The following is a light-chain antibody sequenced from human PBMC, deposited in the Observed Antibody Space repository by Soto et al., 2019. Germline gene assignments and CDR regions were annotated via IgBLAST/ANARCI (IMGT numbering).Light chain of an antibody. Sequence: EIVLTQSPGTLSLSPGERATLSCRASQSVSSSYLAWYQQKPGQAPRLLIYGASSRATGIPDRFSGSGSGTVFTLTISRLEPEDFAGYYCQQYGSSPPGLTFGGGTKVEIK. CDR1: QSVSSSY. CDR3: QQYGSSPPGLT. V-gene: IGKV3-20*01. CDR2: GAS. J-gene: IGKJ4*01.